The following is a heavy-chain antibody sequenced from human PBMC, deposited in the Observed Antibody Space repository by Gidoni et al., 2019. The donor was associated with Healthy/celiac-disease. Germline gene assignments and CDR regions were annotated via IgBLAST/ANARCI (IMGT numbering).Heavy chain of an antibody. J-gene: IGHJ6*03. CDR1: GFTFSSYS. V-gene: IGHV3-21*01. D-gene: IGHD4-17*01. Sequence: EVQLVESGGGLVKPGGSLRLSCAASGFTFSSYSMNCVRQAPGKGLEWVSSISSSSSYIYYADSGKGRFTISRDNAKNSLYLQMNSLRAEDTAVYYCARETNVDYGDYESYYYYYMDVWGKGTTVNVSS. CDR2: ISSSSSYI. CDR3: ARETNVDYGDYESYYYYYMDV.